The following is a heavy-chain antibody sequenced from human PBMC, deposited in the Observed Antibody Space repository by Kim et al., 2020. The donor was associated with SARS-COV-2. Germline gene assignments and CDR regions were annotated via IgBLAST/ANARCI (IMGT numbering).Heavy chain of an antibody. V-gene: IGHV4-30-2*04. D-gene: IGHD6-19*01. Sequence: SRVTISVDTSKNQFSLKLSSVTAADTAVYYCASLTRYSSGWYRGADAFDIWGQGTMVTVSS. J-gene: IGHJ3*02. CDR3: ASLTRYSSGWYRGADAFDI.